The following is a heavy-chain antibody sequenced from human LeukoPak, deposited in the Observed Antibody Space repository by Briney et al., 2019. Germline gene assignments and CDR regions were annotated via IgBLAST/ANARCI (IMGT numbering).Heavy chain of an antibody. CDR1: GFTFSSYS. CDR3: ARAEGLAARDY. V-gene: IGHV3-21*01. J-gene: IGHJ4*02. Sequence: GGXXRLSCAASGFTFSSYSMNWVRQAPGKGLEWVSSISSSSSYIYYADSVKGRFTISRDNAKNSLYLQMNSLRAEDTAVYYCARAEGLAARDYWGQGTLVTVSS. CDR2: ISSSSSYI. D-gene: IGHD6-6*01.